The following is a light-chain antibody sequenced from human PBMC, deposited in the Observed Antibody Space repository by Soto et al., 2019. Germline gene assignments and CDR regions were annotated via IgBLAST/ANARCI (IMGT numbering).Light chain of an antibody. Sequence: EIVLTQSPATLSLSPGERATLSCRASQSVSSYLAWYQHKPGQAPRLLIYGASNRATDIPARLSGSGSGTDFTLTISSLESGDSAVYYCQQRGKWPRTFGQGTKLEIK. V-gene: IGKV3-11*01. CDR1: QSVSSY. CDR2: GAS. CDR3: QQRGKWPRT. J-gene: IGKJ2*01.